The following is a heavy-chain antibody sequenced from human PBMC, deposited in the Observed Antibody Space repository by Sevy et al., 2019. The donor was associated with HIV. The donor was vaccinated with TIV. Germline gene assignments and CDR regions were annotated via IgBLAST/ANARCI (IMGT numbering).Heavy chain of an antibody. V-gene: IGHV3-23*01. CDR2: ISGSGGST. CDR3: AKGYGSGSYKGLFDY. CDR1: GFTFSSYA. J-gene: IGHJ4*02. Sequence: GGSLRLSCAASGFTFSSYAMRWVRQAPGKGLEWVSAISGSGGSTYYADSVKGRFTISRDNSKNTLYLQMNSLRAEDTAVYYCAKGYGSGSYKGLFDYWGQGTLVTVSS. D-gene: IGHD3-10*01.